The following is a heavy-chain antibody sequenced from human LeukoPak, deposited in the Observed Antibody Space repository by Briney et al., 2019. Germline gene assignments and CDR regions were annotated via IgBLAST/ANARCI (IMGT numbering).Heavy chain of an antibody. D-gene: IGHD6-19*01. Sequence: SVKVSCKASVGTFSSYAISWVRQTPAQGLEWMGGIIPIFGTANYAQKFQGRVTITADESTSTAYMELSSLRSEDTAVYYGAREGGIAVAGTPRNDAFDIWGQGTMVTVSS. J-gene: IGHJ3*02. CDR1: VGTFSSYA. V-gene: IGHV1-69*13. CDR3: AREGGIAVAGTPRNDAFDI. CDR2: IIPIFGTA.